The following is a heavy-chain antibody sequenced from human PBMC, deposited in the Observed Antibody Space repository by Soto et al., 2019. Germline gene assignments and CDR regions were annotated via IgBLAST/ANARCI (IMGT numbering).Heavy chain of an antibody. CDR2: IYSSGST. Sequence: QVQLQESGPGLVKPSETLSLTCTASGGSISSYYWIWIRQPPGKGLEWIGYIYSSGSTNYNPSLKSRVTISVDTPKNQFSLMLSSVTAADTAVYYCASRNNWNYLDAFDIWGQGTMVTVSS. J-gene: IGHJ3*02. CDR3: ASRNNWNYLDAFDI. V-gene: IGHV4-59*08. CDR1: GGSISSYY. D-gene: IGHD1-7*01.